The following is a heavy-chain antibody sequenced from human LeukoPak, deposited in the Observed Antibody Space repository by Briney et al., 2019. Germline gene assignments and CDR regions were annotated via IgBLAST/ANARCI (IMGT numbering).Heavy chain of an antibody. Sequence: GGSLRLSCAASGFTFSSYSMNWVRQALGKGLEWVSTITGSDDKTYYADSVKGRFTISRDFSRNTVGLQMNSLRIEDTAIYYCAKGPQLYSGYHPDYWGQGTLVTVSS. V-gene: IGHV3-23*01. D-gene: IGHD5-12*01. CDR1: GFTFSSYS. CDR3: AKGPQLYSGYHPDY. J-gene: IGHJ4*02. CDR2: ITGSDDKT.